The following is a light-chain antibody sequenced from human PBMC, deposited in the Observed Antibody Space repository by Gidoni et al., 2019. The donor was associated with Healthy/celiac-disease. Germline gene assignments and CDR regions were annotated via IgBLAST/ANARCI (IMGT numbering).Light chain of an antibody. V-gene: IGLV3-25*03. Sequence: SYELTQPLSVSVSPGQTARITCSGDALPKQYAYWYQQTPGQAPVLVIYKDSERPSGIPERFSGSSSGTTVTLTSSGVQAEDEADYYCQSADSSGTYPYVVGTGTKVTVL. CDR1: ALPKQY. J-gene: IGLJ1*01. CDR3: QSADSSGTYPYV. CDR2: KDS.